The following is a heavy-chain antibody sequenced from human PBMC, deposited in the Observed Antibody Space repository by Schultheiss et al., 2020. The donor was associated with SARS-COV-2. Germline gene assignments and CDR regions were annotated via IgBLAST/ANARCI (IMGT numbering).Heavy chain of an antibody. V-gene: IGHV1-46*01. CDR2: VNTRGGTT. CDR1: GYTFTSFY. D-gene: IGHD1-26*01. J-gene: IGHJ6*02. CDR3: ARVGWEPDYYYYGMDV. Sequence: ASVKVSCKAAGYTFTSFYIHWVRQAPGQGLEWMGIVNTRGGTTLYAQRFQGRVTMTRDTSTTTVHMELSSLTSEDTAVYYCARVGWEPDYYYYGMDVWGQGTTVTVSS.